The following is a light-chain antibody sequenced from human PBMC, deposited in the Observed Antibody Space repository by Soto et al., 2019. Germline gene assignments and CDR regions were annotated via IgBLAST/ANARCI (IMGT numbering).Light chain of an antibody. CDR1: QSVRSNF. Sequence: EIVLTQSPGTLSLSPGERATLSCRASQSVRSNFFSWYQQQPGQAPRLLIYAASSRTAGIPESFSGSGSGEDFPTTIGILEHEDVAVYYYQRYSYSPLTFGPGTKVEIK. CDR2: AAS. V-gene: IGKV3-20*01. CDR3: QRYSYSPLT. J-gene: IGKJ1*01.